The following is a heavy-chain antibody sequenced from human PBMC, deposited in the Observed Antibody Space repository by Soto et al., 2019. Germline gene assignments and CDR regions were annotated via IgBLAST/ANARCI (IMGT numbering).Heavy chain of an antibody. J-gene: IGHJ3*02. CDR3: AREAVSGWSDAFDI. V-gene: IGHV3-7*01. CDR2: IKQDGSEK. CDR1: GFTFSSYW. Sequence: PGGSLRLSCAASGFTFSSYWMSWVRQAPGKGLEWVANIKQDGSEKYYVDSVKGRFTISRDNAKNSLYLQMNSLRAEDTAVYYCAREAVSGWSDAFDIWGQGTMVTVSS. D-gene: IGHD6-19*01.